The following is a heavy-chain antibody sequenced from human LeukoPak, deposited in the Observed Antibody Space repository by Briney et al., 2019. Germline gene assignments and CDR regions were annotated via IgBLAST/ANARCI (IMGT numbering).Heavy chain of an antibody. CDR1: GFTFSIYW. CDR2: INQDGSEK. CDR3: ARERDLNWFDP. Sequence: GGSLRLSCAASGFTFSIYWMSWVRQAPGKGLERVAKINQDGSEKYYVDSVKGRFTISRDNAKNSLYLKMNSLRAEDTAVYYCARERDLNWFDPWGQGTLVTVSS. J-gene: IGHJ5*02. V-gene: IGHV3-7*04.